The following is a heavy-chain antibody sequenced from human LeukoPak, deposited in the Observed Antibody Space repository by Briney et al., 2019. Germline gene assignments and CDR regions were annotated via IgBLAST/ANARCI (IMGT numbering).Heavy chain of an antibody. V-gene: IGHV3-33*06. J-gene: IGHJ5*02. Sequence: GRSLRLSCAASGFTFSSFGMHWVRQAPGKGLEWVAVIWYDESNKYYADSVKGRFTISRDNSKNTLYLQMNSLRAEDTAVYYCAKDLLAGYTRGVFDPWGQGTLVTVSS. CDR3: AKDLLAGYTRGVFDP. D-gene: IGHD3-10*01. CDR2: IWYDESNK. CDR1: GFTFSSFG.